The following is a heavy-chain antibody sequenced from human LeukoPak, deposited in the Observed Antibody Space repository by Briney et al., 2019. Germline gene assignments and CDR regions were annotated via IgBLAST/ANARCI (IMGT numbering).Heavy chain of an antibody. J-gene: IGHJ6*04. V-gene: IGHV3-30*18. CDR1: GFTFSSYG. D-gene: IGHD3-10*01. CDR3: AKDGSAMVRGVIITRKYYYYGMDV. CDR2: ISYDGSNK. Sequence: PGRSLRLSCAASGFTFSSYGMHWVRQAPGKGLEWVAVISYDGSNKYYADSVKGRFTISRDNSKNTLYLQMNSLRAEDTAVYYCAKDGSAMVRGVIITRKYYYYGMDVWGKGTTVTVSS.